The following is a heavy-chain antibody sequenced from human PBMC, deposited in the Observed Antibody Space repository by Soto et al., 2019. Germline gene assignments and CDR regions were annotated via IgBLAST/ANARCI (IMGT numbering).Heavy chain of an antibody. D-gene: IGHD6-13*01. CDR3: ASLNVPGNFDF. J-gene: IGHJ4*02. CDR1: GGSISSRNYY. V-gene: IGHV4-39*01. Sequence: SETLSLTCTVSGGSISSRNYYWAWVRQPPGKVLEWIGNIYYSGDTYYHWSFRSRLTVCXXXSXKXFXLXXXSLTXADTPTYYCASLNVPGNFDFWGPGSLVTVSS. CDR2: IYYSGDT.